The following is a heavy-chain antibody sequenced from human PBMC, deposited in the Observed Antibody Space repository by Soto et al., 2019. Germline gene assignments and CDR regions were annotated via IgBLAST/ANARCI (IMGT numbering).Heavy chain of an antibody. J-gene: IGHJ2*01. V-gene: IGHV1-58*02. D-gene: IGHD5-12*01. Sequence: ASVKVSCKASGFTFTSSAMQWVRQARGQRLEWIGWIVVGSGNTNYAQKFQERVTITRDMSTSTAYMELSSLRSEDTAVYCCAADPPSDGYTKGWYFDPWGRGTLVTISS. CDR3: AADPPSDGYTKGWYFDP. CDR2: IVVGSGNT. CDR1: GFTFTSSA.